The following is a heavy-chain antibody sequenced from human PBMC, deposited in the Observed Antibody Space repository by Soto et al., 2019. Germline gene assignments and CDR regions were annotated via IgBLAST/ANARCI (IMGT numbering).Heavy chain of an antibody. CDR1: GYTFTSYD. CDR2: MNPNSGNT. D-gene: IGHD1-1*01. Sequence: ASVKVSCKASGYTFTSYDINWVRQATGQGLEWMGWMNPNSGNTGYAQKFQGRVTMTRNTSISTAYMELSSLRSEDTAVYYCARGHKQPQTKKTYYFDYWGQGTLVTVSS. V-gene: IGHV1-8*01. CDR3: ARGHKQPQTKKTYYFDY. J-gene: IGHJ4*02.